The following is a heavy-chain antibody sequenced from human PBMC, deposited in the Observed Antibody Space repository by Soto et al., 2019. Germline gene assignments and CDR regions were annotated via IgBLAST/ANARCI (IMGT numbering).Heavy chain of an antibody. CDR3: AKAYFVWSSEQPYYFDY. Sequence: EVQLLDSGGGLVQPGGSLRLSCAASGFTFGNYAMTWVRQGQGKGLEWASGISGSGGRSYYADSVKGRFTISRDNSKSTLYLQMNSLRAEDTAVYYCAKAYFVWSSEQPYYFDYWGQGTLVTVSS. V-gene: IGHV3-23*01. J-gene: IGHJ4*02. CDR1: GFTFGNYA. CDR2: ISGSGGRS. D-gene: IGHD3-16*01.